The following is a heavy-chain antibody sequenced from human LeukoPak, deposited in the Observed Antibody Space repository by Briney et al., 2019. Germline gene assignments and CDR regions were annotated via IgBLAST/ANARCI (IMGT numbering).Heavy chain of an antibody. CDR1: GGSISSGGYC. CDR2: IYYSGST. V-gene: IGHV4-31*03. Sequence: SQTLSLTCTVSGGSISSGGYCWSWIRQHPGKGLEWIGYIYYSGSTYYNPSLKSRVTISVDTSKNQFSLKLSSVTAADTAVYYCAREVRGELLLDYWGQGTLVTVSS. J-gene: IGHJ4*02. D-gene: IGHD1-26*01. CDR3: AREVRGELLLDY.